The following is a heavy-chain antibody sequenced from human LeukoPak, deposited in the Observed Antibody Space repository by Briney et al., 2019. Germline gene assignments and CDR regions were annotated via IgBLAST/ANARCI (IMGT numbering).Heavy chain of an antibody. CDR1: GGSISSYY. Sequence: SETLSLTCTVSGGSISSYYWSWIRQPPGKGLEWIGYIYYSGSTNYNPSLKSRVTISVDTSKNQFSLNLISVTAADTAVYYCARAGQGYCTSASCYLSLDYWGQGTLVTVSS. V-gene: IGHV4-59*12. D-gene: IGHD2-2*01. CDR2: IYYSGST. J-gene: IGHJ4*02. CDR3: ARAGQGYCTSASCYLSLDY.